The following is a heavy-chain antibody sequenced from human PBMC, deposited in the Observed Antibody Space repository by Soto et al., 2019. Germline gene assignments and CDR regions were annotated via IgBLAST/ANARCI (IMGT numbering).Heavy chain of an antibody. Sequence: GGSLRLSCAASGFTFSSYAMHWVRQAPGKGLEWVAVISYDGSNKYYADSVKGRFTISRDNSKNTLYLQMNSLRAEDTAVYHCARVQRPVLRFLEWLLSAFDIWGQGTMVTVSS. J-gene: IGHJ3*02. CDR2: ISYDGSNK. V-gene: IGHV3-30-3*01. CDR3: ARVQRPVLRFLEWLLSAFDI. D-gene: IGHD3-3*01. CDR1: GFTFSSYA.